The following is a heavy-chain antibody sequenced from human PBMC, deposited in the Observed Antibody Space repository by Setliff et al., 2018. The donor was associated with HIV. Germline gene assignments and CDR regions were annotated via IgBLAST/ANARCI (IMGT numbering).Heavy chain of an antibody. J-gene: IGHJ4*02. CDR3: ARVPVGSGSVDY. D-gene: IGHD3-10*01. Sequence: SETLSLTCTVSGGSITGHYWSWIRQPPGKGLEWIGYIHYSGSSNYNPSLKSRVTISVDTSKNHFSLKLSSVTAADTAVYYCARVPVGSGSVDYWGQGTLVTVSS. V-gene: IGHV4-59*08. CDR2: IHYSGSS. CDR1: GGSITGHY.